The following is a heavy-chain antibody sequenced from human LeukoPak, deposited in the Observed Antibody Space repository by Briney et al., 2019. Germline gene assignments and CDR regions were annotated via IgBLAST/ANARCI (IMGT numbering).Heavy chain of an antibody. Sequence: GGSLRLSCAASGFTFSSYAMSWVRQAPGKGLVWVSAISGSGGSTYYADSVKGRFTISRDNSKNTLYLQMNSLRAEDTAVYYCAKGVVLWFGELYYWGQGTLVTVSS. CDR1: GFTFSSYA. CDR2: ISGSGGST. CDR3: AKGVVLWFGELYY. D-gene: IGHD3-10*01. V-gene: IGHV3-23*01. J-gene: IGHJ4*02.